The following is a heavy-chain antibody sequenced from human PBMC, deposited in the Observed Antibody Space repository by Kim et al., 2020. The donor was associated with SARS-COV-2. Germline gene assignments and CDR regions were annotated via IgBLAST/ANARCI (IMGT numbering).Heavy chain of an antibody. J-gene: IGHJ4*02. CDR3: ARLKRWLLFDY. V-gene: IGHV4-34*01. Sequence: SETLSLTCAVYGGSFSGYYWSWIRQPPGKGLEWIGEINHSGSTNYNPSLKSRVTISVDTSKNQFSLKLSSVTAADTAVYYCARLKRWLLFDYWGQGTLVTVSS. CDR2: INHSGST. CDR1: GGSFSGYY. D-gene: IGHD5-12*01.